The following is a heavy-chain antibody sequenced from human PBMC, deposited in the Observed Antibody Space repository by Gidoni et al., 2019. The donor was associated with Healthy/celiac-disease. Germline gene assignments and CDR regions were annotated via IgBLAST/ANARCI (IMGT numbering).Heavy chain of an antibody. J-gene: IGHJ4*02. V-gene: IGHV3-23*01. CDR2: ISGSGGST. D-gene: IGHD1-1*01. CDR3: AKLPEQTPYYFDY. CDR1: GFPFSSYA. Sequence: EVQLSESGGGLVHPGGSLNLSCAAHGFPFSSYAMIWVRQAPGKGLEWVSAISGSGGSTYYEDSVKGRFTISRDNSKNTLYLQMNSLRAEDTAVYYCAKLPEQTPYYFDYWGQGTLVTVSS.